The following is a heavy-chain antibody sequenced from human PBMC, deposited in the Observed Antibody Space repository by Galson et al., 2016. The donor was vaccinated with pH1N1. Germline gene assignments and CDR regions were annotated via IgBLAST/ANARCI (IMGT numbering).Heavy chain of an antibody. D-gene: IGHD3-10*01. V-gene: IGHV5-51*06. J-gene: IGHJ5*02. CDR2: IYPGDSDT. Sequence: QSGAEVKKPGDSLRISCKGSGYSFTAFWIAWVRQTPGKGLERMGIIYPGDSDTRYSPSFQGQVTISVDKSITTAYLQWSSLKASDTAIYHCALSPIGTRRNWFAPWGQGTRVIVSS. CDR3: ALSPIGTRRNWFAP. CDR1: GYSFTAFW.